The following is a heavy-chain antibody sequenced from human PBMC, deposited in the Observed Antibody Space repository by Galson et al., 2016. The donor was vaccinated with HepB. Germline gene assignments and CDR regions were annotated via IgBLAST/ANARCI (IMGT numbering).Heavy chain of an antibody. CDR1: GFTFSNYA. V-gene: IGHV3-23*01. CDR2: ISGSGGRT. D-gene: IGHD3-10*01. J-gene: IGHJ4*02. CDR3: AKSGFFGELDK. Sequence: SLRLSCAASGFTFSNYAMSWVRQAPGKGLEWVAAISGSGGRTSYEDSVRGRFTISRDNSKNTLFLRMNSVGVEDTAVYFCAKSGFFGELDKWGQGTGVVVSS.